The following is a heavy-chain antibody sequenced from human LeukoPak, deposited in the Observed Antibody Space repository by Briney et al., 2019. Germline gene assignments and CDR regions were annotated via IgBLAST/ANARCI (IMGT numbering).Heavy chain of an antibody. V-gene: IGHV1-8*03. CDR3: ARGTARPFRDFDY. CDR2: MSPNSGNT. CDR1: GYIFTSYD. Sequence: ASVKVSCKASGYIFTSYDINWVRRATGQGREWMGWMSPNSGNTGYAQKFQGRVTITRNTSISTAYMELSSLRSEDTAVYYCARGTARPFRDFDYWGQGTLVTVSS. D-gene: IGHD6-6*01. J-gene: IGHJ4*02.